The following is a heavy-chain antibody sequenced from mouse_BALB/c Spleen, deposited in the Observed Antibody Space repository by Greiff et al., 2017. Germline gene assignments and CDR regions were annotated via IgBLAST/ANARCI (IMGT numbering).Heavy chain of an antibody. D-gene: IGHD1-1*01. CDR1: GYTFTDYV. CDR3: ARRVYYGSSYAMDY. J-gene: IGHJ4*01. Sequence: QVQLKESGPELVKPGASVKMSCKASGYTFTDYVISWVKQRTGQGLEWIGEIYPGSGSTYYNEKFKGKATLTADKSSNTAYMQLSSLTSEDSAVYFCARRVYYGSSYAMDYWGQGTSVTVSS. CDR2: IYPGSGST. V-gene: IGHV1-77*01.